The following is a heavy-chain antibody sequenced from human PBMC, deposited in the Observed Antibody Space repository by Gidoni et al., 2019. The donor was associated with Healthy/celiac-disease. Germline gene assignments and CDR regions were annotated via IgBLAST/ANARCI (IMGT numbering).Heavy chain of an antibody. CDR1: RYTFTRSW. J-gene: IGHJ4*02. CDR2: IDPSDSYT. V-gene: IGHV5-10-1*03. D-gene: IGHD3-3*01. Sequence: DVQLVQSGAVAKKPVESLRISCKGSRYTFTRSWIGGVRHMPGKGLGWVGRIDPSDSYTNCSPSFQGHVTISANKSISTAYLQCSILKASDTAMYCGARFGATYYDFWSGCVDYWGQGTLVTVSS. CDR3: ARFGATYYDFWSGCVDY.